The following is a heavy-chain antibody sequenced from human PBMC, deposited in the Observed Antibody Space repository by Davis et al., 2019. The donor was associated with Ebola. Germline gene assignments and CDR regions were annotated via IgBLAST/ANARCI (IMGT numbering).Heavy chain of an antibody. CDR3: ARTNFHFDSSGQGYSFDY. V-gene: IGHV1-8*02. D-gene: IGHD3-22*01. J-gene: IGHJ4*02. CDR1: GGTFSSYA. Sequence: ALVKVSCKASGGTFSSYAISWVRQAPGQGLEWMGWMNPNSGNTDYAQKFQGRVTMTRDTSITTAYMELSSLRSTDTAVYFCARTNFHFDSSGQGYSFDYWGQGTLVTVSS. CDR2: MNPNSGNT.